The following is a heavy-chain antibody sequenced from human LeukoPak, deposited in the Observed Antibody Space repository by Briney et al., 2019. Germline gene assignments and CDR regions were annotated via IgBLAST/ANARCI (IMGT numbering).Heavy chain of an antibody. D-gene: IGHD2/OR15-2a*01. J-gene: IGHJ6*03. CDR1: GGSFSGYY. Sequence: SETLPLTCAVYGGSFSGYYWSWIRQPPGKGLEWIGEINHSGSTNYNPSLKSRVTISVDTSKNQFSLKLSSVTAADTAVYYCARELLHYYYMDVWGKGTTVTVSS. CDR2: INHSGST. V-gene: IGHV4-34*01. CDR3: ARELLHYYYMDV.